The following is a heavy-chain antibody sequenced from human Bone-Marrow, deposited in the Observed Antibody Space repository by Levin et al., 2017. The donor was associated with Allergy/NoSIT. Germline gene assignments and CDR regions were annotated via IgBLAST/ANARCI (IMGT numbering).Heavy chain of an antibody. CDR2: IVVGSGNT. D-gene: IGHD2-2*01. CDR1: GFTFTSSA. V-gene: IGHV1-58*01. Sequence: ASVKVSCKASGFTFTSSAVQWVRQARGQRLEWIGWIVVGSGNTNYAQKFQERVTITRDMSTSTAYMELSSLRSEDTAVYYCAALGGCSSTSCLLDAFDIWGQGTMVTVSS. CDR3: AALGGCSSTSCLLDAFDI. J-gene: IGHJ3*02.